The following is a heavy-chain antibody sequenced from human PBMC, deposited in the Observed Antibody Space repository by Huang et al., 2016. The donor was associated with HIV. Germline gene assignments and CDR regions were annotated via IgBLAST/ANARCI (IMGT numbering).Heavy chain of an antibody. CDR1: GYTFSFHD. V-gene: IGHV1-8*01. J-gene: IGHJ5*02. CDR3: ARGPLHRAIMNWGEGFDDGWRTGFDP. Sequence: QEQLVQSGAEVKKPGASVTVSCKASGYTFSFHDVHWGRQVSGQGLAWLGWAKPRRGNTGHERKVQGRVTMNTNTSVTTAYMELRSLTSEDTAVDVWARGPLHRAIMNWGEGFDDGWRTGFDPWGQGTLVIVTS. D-gene: IGHD7-27*01. CDR2: AKPRRGNT.